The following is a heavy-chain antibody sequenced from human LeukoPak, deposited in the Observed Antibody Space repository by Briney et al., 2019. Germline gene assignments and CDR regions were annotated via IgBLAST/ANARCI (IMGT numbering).Heavy chain of an antibody. CDR2: ISSSSSYT. Sequence: GGSLRLSCAASGFTFNTYAMSWVRQAPGKGLEWVSYISSSSSYTNYADSVKGRFTISRDNAKNSLYLQLNSLSAEDTAVYYCARDFVVVAAATSLDYWGQGTLVTVSS. CDR1: GFTFNTYA. V-gene: IGHV3-21*05. J-gene: IGHJ4*02. D-gene: IGHD2-2*01. CDR3: ARDFVVVAAATSLDY.